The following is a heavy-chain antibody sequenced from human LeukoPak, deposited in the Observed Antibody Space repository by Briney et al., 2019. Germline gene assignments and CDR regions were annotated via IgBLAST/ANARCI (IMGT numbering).Heavy chain of an antibody. J-gene: IGHJ6*02. CDR2: VWSDGNTK. CDR3: GRGVGRASYYGMDV. V-gene: IGHV3-33*08. D-gene: IGHD6-13*01. Sequence: GGSLRLSCAASGFTFSSYGMHWVRQAPGKGLEGVAVVWSDGNTKSYADSLKGRFTISRETSKNTLYLQMNSLRAEDTAVYYCGRGVGRASYYGMDVWGQGTTVTVSS. CDR1: GFTFSSYG.